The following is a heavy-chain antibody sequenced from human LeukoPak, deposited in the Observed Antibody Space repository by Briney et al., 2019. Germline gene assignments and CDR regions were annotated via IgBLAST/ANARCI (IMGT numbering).Heavy chain of an antibody. CDR3: ARGYSSSWYYLDY. D-gene: IGHD6-13*01. V-gene: IGHV3-20*04. CDR2: INWNGGST. J-gene: IGHJ4*02. Sequence: GGSLRLSCAASGFTFDDYGMSWVRQAPGKGLEWVSYINWNGGSTGYADSVKGRFTISRDNSKNTLYLQMNSLRAEDTAVYYCARGYSSSWYYLDYWGQGTLVTVSS. CDR1: GFTFDDYG.